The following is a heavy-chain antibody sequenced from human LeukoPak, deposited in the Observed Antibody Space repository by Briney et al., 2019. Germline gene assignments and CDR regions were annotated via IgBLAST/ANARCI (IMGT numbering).Heavy chain of an antibody. D-gene: IGHD5-12*01. CDR3: ARTIDTVDIVAS. CDR2: INPNSGGT. Sequence: ASVKVSCKASGYTFTGCYMHWVRQAPGQGLEWMGWINPNSGGTNYAQKFQGRVTMTRDTSINTAYMELSRLRSDDTAVYYCARTIDTVDIVASWGQGTLVTVSS. CDR1: GYTFTGCY. V-gene: IGHV1-2*02. J-gene: IGHJ4*02.